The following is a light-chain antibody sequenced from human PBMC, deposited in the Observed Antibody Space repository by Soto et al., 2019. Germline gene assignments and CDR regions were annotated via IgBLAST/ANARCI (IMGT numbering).Light chain of an antibody. J-gene: IGLJ1*01. V-gene: IGLV2-18*02. CDR2: DVS. CDR1: GSDIGTYNR. CDR3: SSYTSSSTYV. Sequence: QSALTQPPSVSGSPGQSVAISCTGTGSDIGTYNRVSWYQQPPGTAPKLMINDVSDRPSGVPDRFSGSKSGNTASLTISGLQAEDEADYYCSSYTSSSTYVFGTGTKVTVL.